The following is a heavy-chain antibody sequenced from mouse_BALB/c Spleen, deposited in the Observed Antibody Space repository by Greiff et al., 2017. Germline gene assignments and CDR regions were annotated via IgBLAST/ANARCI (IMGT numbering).Heavy chain of an antibody. J-gene: IGHJ4*01. CDR1: GFAFSSYD. V-gene: IGHV5-12-1*01. CDR3: ARHRGPYYYAMDY. CDR2: ISSGGGST. Sequence: EVQLVESGGGLVKPGGSLKLSCAASGFAFSSYDMSWVRQTPEKRLEWVAYISSGGGSTYYPDTVKGRFTISRDNAKNTLYLQMSSLKSEDTAMYYCARHRGPYYYAMDYWGQGTSVTVSS. D-gene: IGHD3-3*01.